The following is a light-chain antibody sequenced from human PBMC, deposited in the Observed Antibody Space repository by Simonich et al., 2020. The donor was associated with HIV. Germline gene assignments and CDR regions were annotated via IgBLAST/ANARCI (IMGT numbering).Light chain of an antibody. CDR2: GAS. CDR1: QSVSSN. CDR3: QQYVSSPYT. V-gene: IGKV3-15*01. Sequence: EIVMTQSPATLSVSPGERATLSCRASQSVSSNLAWYQQTPGQAPRLLIYGASTRATGIPARFSGSGSGTEFTLTISRLEPEDFAVYYCQQYVSSPYTFGQGTKLEIK. J-gene: IGKJ2*01.